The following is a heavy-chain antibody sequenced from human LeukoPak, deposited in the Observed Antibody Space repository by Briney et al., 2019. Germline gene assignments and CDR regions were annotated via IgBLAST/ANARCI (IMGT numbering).Heavy chain of an antibody. D-gene: IGHD4-11*01. CDR2: ISSSGSTI. V-gene: IGHV3-48*03. J-gene: IGHJ6*04. CDR3: ASPRGVTTDYYYYYGMDV. Sequence: GGSLRLSCAASGFTFRSYEMNWVRQAPGKGLEWVSYISSSGSTIYYADSVKGRFTISRDNAKNSLYLQMNSLRAEDTAVYYCASPRGVTTDYYYYYGMDVWGKGTTVTVSS. CDR1: GFTFRSYE.